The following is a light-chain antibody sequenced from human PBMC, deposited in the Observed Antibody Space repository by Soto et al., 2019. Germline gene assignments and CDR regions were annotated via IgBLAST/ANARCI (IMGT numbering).Light chain of an antibody. CDR2: GAS. CDR3: QQYDSSPWT. V-gene: IGKV3-20*01. J-gene: IGKJ1*01. Sequence: EIVLTQSPGTLSLSPGERATLSCRASQSVSSSLLAWYQQKPGQAPRLLIYGASSRATGIPERFSGSGSGTDFTLSISRLEPEDFAVYYCQQYDSSPWTFGQLTKVEI. CDR1: QSVSSSL.